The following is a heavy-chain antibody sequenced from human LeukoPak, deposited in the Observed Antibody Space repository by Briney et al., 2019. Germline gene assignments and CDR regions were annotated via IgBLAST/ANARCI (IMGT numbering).Heavy chain of an antibody. CDR1: GFTFSSYA. Sequence: GGSLRLSCAASGFTFSSYAMSWVRQAPGKGLEWVSAISGSGGSTYYADSVKGRFTISRDNSKNTLYLQMNSLRAEDTAVFYCAKECSGGSCYSNSQYYYYGMDVWGQGTTVTVSS. V-gene: IGHV3-23*01. CDR3: AKECSGGSCYSNSQYYYYGMDV. J-gene: IGHJ6*02. CDR2: ISGSGGST. D-gene: IGHD2-15*01.